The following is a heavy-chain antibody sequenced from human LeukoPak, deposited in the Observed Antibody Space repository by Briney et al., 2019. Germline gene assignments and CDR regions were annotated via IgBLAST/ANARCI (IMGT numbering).Heavy chain of an antibody. V-gene: IGHV1-8*01. D-gene: IGHD2-15*01. CDR1: GYTFTSYD. CDR2: MNPNSGNT. J-gene: IGHJ4*02. Sequence: GASVKVSCKASGYTFTSYDINWVRQATGQGLEWMGWMNPNSGNTGCAQKFQGRVTMTRNTSISTAYMELSSLRSEDTAVYYCARARGYCSGGSCYLFDYWGQGTLVTVSS. CDR3: ARARGYCSGGSCYLFDY.